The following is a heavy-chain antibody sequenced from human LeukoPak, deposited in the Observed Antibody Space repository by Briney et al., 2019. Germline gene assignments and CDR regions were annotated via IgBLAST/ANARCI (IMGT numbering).Heavy chain of an antibody. CDR1: GYTFTAYS. CDR2: INPNSGGT. Sequence: ASVKVSCKASGYTFTAYSMHWVRQAPGQGLEWMGWINPNSGGTNYAQKFQGRVTMTRDTSITTAYMELSRLRSDDTAVYYCAAKEVGATRPYDFWGQGTLVTVSS. J-gene: IGHJ4*02. V-gene: IGHV1-2*02. D-gene: IGHD1-26*01. CDR3: AAKEVGATRPYDF.